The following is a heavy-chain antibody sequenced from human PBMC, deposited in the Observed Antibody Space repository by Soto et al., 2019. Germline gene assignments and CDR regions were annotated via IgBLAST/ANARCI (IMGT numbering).Heavy chain of an antibody. Sequence: PXETLSLTCSVDGWSFSGYYWSWIRQPPGRGLDWIGEINHSGSTNYNPSLKSRVTISVDTSKNQFSLKLSSVTAADTAVYYCARGSGYCSGGSCFTLLTYAPWWFDHWGQGTLVTVSS. D-gene: IGHD2-15*01. V-gene: IGHV4-34*01. CDR2: INHSGST. CDR1: GWSFSGYY. J-gene: IGHJ5*02. CDR3: ARGSGYCSGGSCFTLLTYAPWWFDH.